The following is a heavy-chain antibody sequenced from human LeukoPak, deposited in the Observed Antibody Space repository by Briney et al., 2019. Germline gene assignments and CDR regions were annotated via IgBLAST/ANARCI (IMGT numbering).Heavy chain of an antibody. V-gene: IGHV1-18*01. J-gene: IGHJ4*02. Sequence: GASVKVSCKASGYTFTSYGISWVRQAPGQGLEWMGWISAYNGNTNYAQKLQGRVTMTTDTSTSTAYMELRSLRSDDTAVYYCARMYYYDSSGYYDDYWGQGTLVTVSS. D-gene: IGHD3-22*01. CDR3: ARMYYYDSSGYYDDY. CDR1: GYTFTSYG. CDR2: ISAYNGNT.